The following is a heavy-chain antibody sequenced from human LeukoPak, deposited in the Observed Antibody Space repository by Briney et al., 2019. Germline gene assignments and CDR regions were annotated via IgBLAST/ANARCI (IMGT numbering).Heavy chain of an antibody. CDR1: GYTFTGYY. J-gene: IGHJ4*02. Sequence: VASVKVSCKASGYTFTGYYMHWVRQAPGQGLEWMGWINPNSGGTNYAQKFQGRVTMTRDTSISTAYMELSRLRSDDTAVYYCARARIAVAGGLCDCWGQGTLVTVSS. V-gene: IGHV1-2*02. D-gene: IGHD6-19*01. CDR2: INPNSGGT. CDR3: ARARIAVAGGLCDC.